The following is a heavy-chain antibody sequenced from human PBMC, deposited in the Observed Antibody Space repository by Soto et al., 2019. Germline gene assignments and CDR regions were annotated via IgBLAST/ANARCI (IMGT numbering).Heavy chain of an antibody. J-gene: IGHJ4*02. CDR1: GYSFTSYW. D-gene: IGHD6-19*01. V-gene: IGHV5-10-1*01. Sequence: PGESLKISCKGSGYSFTSYWISWVRQMPGKGLEWMGRIDPSDSYTNYSPSFQGHVTISADKSISTAYLQWSSLKASDTAMYYCASSYSSGWYPEGYWGQGTLVTVSS. CDR2: IDPSDSYT. CDR3: ASSYSSGWYPEGY.